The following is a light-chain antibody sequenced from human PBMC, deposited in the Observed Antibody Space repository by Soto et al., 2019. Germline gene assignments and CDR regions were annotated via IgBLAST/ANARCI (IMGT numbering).Light chain of an antibody. Sequence: IVLTQSPGTLSLSPGERATLSCRASQYVSSTNVAWYQQKPGQAPRLLIFGGSTRITGIPDRFSGSGSGTGFTLTISRLEPEDFAVYYWQQYGSSFTFGGGTKVEI. CDR1: QYVSSTN. CDR3: QQYGSSFT. CDR2: GGS. J-gene: IGKJ4*01. V-gene: IGKV3-20*01.